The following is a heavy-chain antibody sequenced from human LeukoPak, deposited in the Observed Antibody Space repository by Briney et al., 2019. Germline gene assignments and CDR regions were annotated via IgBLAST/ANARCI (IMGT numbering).Heavy chain of an antibody. CDR2: IRSKPYGGTT. V-gene: IGHV3-49*04. CDR1: GFTFSNYW. J-gene: IGHJ4*02. Sequence: GGSLRLPCAASGFTFSNYWMHWVRHAPGKGLEGVGFIRSKPYGGTTEYAASVKGRFTISRDDSKSIAYLQMNSPKTEDTAVYYCTRDNGYSSGWYVDYWGQGTLVTVSS. D-gene: IGHD6-19*01. CDR3: TRDNGYSSGWYVDY.